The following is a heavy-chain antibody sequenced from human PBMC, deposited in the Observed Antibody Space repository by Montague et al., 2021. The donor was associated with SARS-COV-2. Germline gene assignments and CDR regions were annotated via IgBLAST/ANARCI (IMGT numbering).Heavy chain of an antibody. J-gene: IGHJ3*02. CDR1: GASISSYY. CDR3: ARQRRYQLPITIFGVVMADAFDI. Sequence: SETLSLTCTVSGASISSYYWSWIRQPPGQGLEWIGYIYYSGSTNYNPSXXSRVTISVDTSKNQFSLKLSSVTAADTAVYYCARQRRYQLPITIFGVVMADAFDIWGQGAMVTVSS. CDR2: IYYSGST. D-gene: IGHD3-3*01. V-gene: IGHV4-59*08.